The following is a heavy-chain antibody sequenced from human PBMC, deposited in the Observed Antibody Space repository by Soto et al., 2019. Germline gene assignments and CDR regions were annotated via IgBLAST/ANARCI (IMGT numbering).Heavy chain of an antibody. CDR2: INPNSGGT. CDR3: ARDRIAVEFDY. Sequence: ASVKVSCKASGYTFTGYYMHWVRQAPRQGLGWMGWINPNSGGTNYAQKFQGRVTMTRDTSISTAYMELSRLRSDDTAVYYCARDRIAVEFDYWGQGTLVTVSS. V-gene: IGHV1-2*02. J-gene: IGHJ4*02. CDR1: GYTFTGYY. D-gene: IGHD6-19*01.